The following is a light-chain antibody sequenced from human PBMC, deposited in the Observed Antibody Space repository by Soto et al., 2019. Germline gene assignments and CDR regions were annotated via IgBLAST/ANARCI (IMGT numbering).Light chain of an antibody. J-gene: IGKJ1*01. CDR3: QKSYSPTWT. Sequence: DIQMTQSPSSLSASVGDRVTITCRASQSISTYLNWYQQKPGKAPEFLIYSASTLQSGVPSRFSCSGSGTYCPITISMQQPDDFTNYYRQKSYSPTWTFGQGTKVEIK. CDR2: SAS. V-gene: IGKV1-39*01. CDR1: QSISTY.